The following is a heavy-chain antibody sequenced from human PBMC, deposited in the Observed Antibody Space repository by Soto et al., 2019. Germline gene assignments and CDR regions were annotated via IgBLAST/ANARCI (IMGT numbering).Heavy chain of an antibody. V-gene: IGHV3-33*01. CDR2: IWYDGSNK. D-gene: IGHD1-7*01. J-gene: IGHJ5*02. CDR1: GFTFSSYE. CDR3: ARGPPHQELYSNWFAP. Sequence: HPGGSLRLSCAASGFTFSSYEMHWVRQAPGKGLEWVAIIWYDGSNKYYADSVKGRFTISRDNPRNTLYLQMNSLRAEDTAVYYCARGPPHQELYSNWFAPWAQGTLVTVSS.